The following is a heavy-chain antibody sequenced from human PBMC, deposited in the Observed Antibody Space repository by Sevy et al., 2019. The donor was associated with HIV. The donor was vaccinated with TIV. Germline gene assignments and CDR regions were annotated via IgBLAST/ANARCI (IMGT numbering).Heavy chain of an antibody. CDR3: AKQGYYYDSSGDIDY. CDR1: GFTFSSYA. D-gene: IGHD3-22*01. V-gene: IGHV3-23*01. J-gene: IGHJ4*02. Sequence: GGSLRLSCAASGFTFSSYAMSWVRQAPGKGLEWVSAISGSGGSTYYADSVKGRFTISRANSKNTLYLQMNSLRAEDTAVYYCAKQGYYYDSSGDIDYWGQGTLVTVSS. CDR2: ISGSGGST.